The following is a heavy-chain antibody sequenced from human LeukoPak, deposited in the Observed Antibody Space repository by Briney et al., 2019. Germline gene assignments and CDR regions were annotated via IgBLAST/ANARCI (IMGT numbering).Heavy chain of an antibody. CDR1: GFTVSSNY. V-gene: IGHV3-53*01. J-gene: IGHJ3*02. CDR2: IYSGGST. D-gene: IGHD4-11*01. Sequence: GGSLRLSCAASGFTVSSNYMSWVRQAPGKGLEWVSVIYSGGSTYYADSVKGRFTISRDNSKNTLYLQMNSLRADNTAVYYCAKVVLAVTTFGAFDIWGQGTMVTVSS. CDR3: AKVVLAVTTFGAFDI.